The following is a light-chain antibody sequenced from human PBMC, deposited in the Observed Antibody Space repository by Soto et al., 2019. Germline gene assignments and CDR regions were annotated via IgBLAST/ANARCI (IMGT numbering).Light chain of an antibody. V-gene: IGLV2-14*01. J-gene: IGLJ1*01. CDR2: DVS. CDR3: SSYTSSSTLL. CDR1: SSDVGGYNY. Sequence: QSALTQPASVSGSPGQSITISCTGTSSDVGGYNYVSWYQQHPGKAPKLMICDVSNRPSGVSNRFSGSKSGNTASLTISGRQAEDEADYYCSSYTSSSTLLFGTGTQLTVL.